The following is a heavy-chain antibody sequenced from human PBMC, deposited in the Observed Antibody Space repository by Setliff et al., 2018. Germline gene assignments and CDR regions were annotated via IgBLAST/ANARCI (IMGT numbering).Heavy chain of an antibody. V-gene: IGHV1-69*05. CDR1: GGTFSSYA. J-gene: IGHJ4*02. CDR3: NYNFWSGYYLDY. CDR2: IIPIFGTA. Sequence: SVKVSCKASGGTFSSYALSWVRQAPGQGLEWMGGIIPIFGTANYAQKFQGRVTITTDESTSTAYMELSSLRSEDTAVYYCNYNFWSGYYLDYWGQGTLVTVSS. D-gene: IGHD3-3*01.